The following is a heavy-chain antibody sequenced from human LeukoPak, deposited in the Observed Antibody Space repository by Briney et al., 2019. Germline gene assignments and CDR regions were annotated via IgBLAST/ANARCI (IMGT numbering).Heavy chain of an antibody. Sequence: PSETLSLTCTVSGGSVSTYYWSWIRQPPWKGLEWIGYIFYSGNTNYNPSLKSRVTISVDTSKNRFSLKLSSVTAADTAVYYCARSGALTGYLYWGQGTLVTVSS. J-gene: IGHJ4*02. CDR2: IFYSGNT. CDR3: ARSGALTGYLY. D-gene: IGHD3-9*01. V-gene: IGHV4-59*02. CDR1: GGSVSTYY.